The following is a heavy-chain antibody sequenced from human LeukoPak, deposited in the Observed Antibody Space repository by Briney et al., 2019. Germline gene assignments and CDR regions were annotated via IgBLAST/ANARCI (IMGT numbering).Heavy chain of an antibody. CDR2: TKQDGSEK. Sequence: GGSLRLSCAASGFTFSRFWMSWVRQAPGKGLEWVANTKQDGSEKYHVDSVKGRFTISRDNAKNLLYLQMNSLGAEDTALYYCARGPWGCSSTSCLSGMDVWGQGTTVTVSS. CDR3: ARGPWGCSSTSCLSGMDV. CDR1: GFTFSRFW. D-gene: IGHD2-2*01. J-gene: IGHJ6*02. V-gene: IGHV3-7*01.